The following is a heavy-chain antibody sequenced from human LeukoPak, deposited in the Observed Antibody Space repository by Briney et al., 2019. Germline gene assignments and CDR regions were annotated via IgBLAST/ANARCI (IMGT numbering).Heavy chain of an antibody. CDR3: ARDQEGFDY. J-gene: IGHJ4*02. CDR1: GYTFTNNY. V-gene: IGHV1-46*01. CDR2: IYPRDGST. Sequence: ASVKVSCKASGYTFTNNYLHWVRQAPGQGLEWMGMIYPRDGSTSYAQNFQGRVTVTRDTSTTTVHMELRGLRSEDTAVYYCARDQEGFDYWGQGTVVTVSP.